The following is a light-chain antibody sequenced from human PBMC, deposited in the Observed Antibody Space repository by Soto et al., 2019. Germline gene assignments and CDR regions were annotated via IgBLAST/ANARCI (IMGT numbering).Light chain of an antibody. V-gene: IGKV3-11*01. CDR1: QSVSNY. CDR3: QQRSNWLLT. J-gene: IGKJ4*01. CDR2: EAS. Sequence: EIVLTHSPATLSMSPGERATLSCRASQSVSNYLAWYQQKPGQAPRLLIYEASNRASGIPARFSGRGSGTDLAVTISSLEPEDFALYYCQQRSNWLLTVGGGTKVDI.